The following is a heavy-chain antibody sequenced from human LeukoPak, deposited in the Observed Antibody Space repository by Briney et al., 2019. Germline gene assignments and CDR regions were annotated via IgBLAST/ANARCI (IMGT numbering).Heavy chain of an antibody. Sequence: GGSLRLSCAASGFTFTTYWMSWVRQPPGKGLEWVANIKQDGTEKYYVDSVKGRFTISRDNAKNSLYLQMNSLRAEDTAVYYCAKAKTYYYDSSGYSQFYYFDYWGQGTLVTVSS. CDR3: AKAKTYYYDSSGYSQFYYFDY. D-gene: IGHD3-22*01. CDR2: IKQDGTEK. V-gene: IGHV3-7*01. J-gene: IGHJ4*02. CDR1: GFTFTTYW.